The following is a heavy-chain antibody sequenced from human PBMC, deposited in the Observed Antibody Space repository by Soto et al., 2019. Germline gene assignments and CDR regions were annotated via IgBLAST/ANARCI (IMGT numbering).Heavy chain of an antibody. CDR3: ASHSESYYTNFDY. D-gene: IGHD3-10*01. CDR2: INAGNGNT. CDR1: GYSFTSYA. Sequence: ASVRVSCKASGYSFTSYAMHWVRQAPGQRLEWMGWINAGNGNTKYSQKFQGRVTITRDTSASTAYMELSSLRSEDTAVYYCASHSESYYTNFDYWGQGTLVTVSS. J-gene: IGHJ4*02. V-gene: IGHV1-3*01.